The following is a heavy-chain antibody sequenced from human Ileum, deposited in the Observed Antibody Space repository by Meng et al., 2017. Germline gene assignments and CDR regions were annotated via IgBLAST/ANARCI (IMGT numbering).Heavy chain of an antibody. J-gene: IGHJ5*02. CDR3: ARENTIFGVVWGSWFDP. Sequence: QVQLQESGPGLVKPSQTLSLTRTVSGCSISSCDYYWSWIRQPPGKGLEWIGYIYYSGSTYYNPSLKSRVTISVDTSKNQFSLKLSSVTAADTAVYYCARENTIFGVVWGSWFDPWGQGTLVTVSS. CDR1: GCSISSCDYY. D-gene: IGHD3-3*01. V-gene: IGHV4-30-4*01. CDR2: IYYSGST.